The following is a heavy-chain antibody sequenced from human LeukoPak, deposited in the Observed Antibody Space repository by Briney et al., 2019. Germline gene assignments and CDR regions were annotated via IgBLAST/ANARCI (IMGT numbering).Heavy chain of an antibody. CDR2: IHYSGRT. CDR1: GGSISRNY. D-gene: IGHD3-22*01. CDR3: ARLVVTSGLDWFDP. J-gene: IGHJ5*02. Sequence: SETLSLTCSVSGGSISRNYWSWIRQPPGKGLEWIGYIHYSGRTNYSPSLKSRVTISVDTSKNQFSLKLTSVTATDTAVYYCARLVVTSGLDWFDPWGQGTLVIVSS. V-gene: IGHV4-59*08.